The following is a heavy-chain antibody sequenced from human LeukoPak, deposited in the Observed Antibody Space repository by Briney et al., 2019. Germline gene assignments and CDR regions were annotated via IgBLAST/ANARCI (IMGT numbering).Heavy chain of an antibody. CDR1: GFTFSMYW. V-gene: IGHV3-74*01. D-gene: IGHD1-26*01. CDR3: ARVPPSVGEATSEYFQD. CDR2: INTDGSTT. J-gene: IGHJ1*01. Sequence: GGSLRLSCAASGFTFSMYWMHLVRQAPGKGLLWVSRINTDGSTTNYADSVKGRFTISRDNAKNTLYLQMNSLRSEDTAVYYCARVPPSVGEATSEYFQDWGQGTLVTVSS.